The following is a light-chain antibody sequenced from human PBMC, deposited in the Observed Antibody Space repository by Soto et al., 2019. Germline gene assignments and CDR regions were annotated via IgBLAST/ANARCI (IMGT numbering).Light chain of an antibody. J-gene: IGLJ2*01. CDR3: VLYMGSDVV. Sequence: QAVVTQEPSFSVSPGGTVTLTCALDSGSVSTVHYPSWYRRTPGQAPRTLIYSTNSRSSGVPDRFSGSILGNKSALTITGAQADDESAYFCVLYMGSDVVFGGGTKVTVL. CDR1: SGSVSTVHY. V-gene: IGLV8-61*01. CDR2: STN.